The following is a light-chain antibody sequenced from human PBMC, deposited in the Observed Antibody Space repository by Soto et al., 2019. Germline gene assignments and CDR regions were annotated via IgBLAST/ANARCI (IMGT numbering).Light chain of an antibody. CDR1: RSDVGGYNY. CDR3: SSYTSISTLSYV. V-gene: IGLV2-14*01. J-gene: IGLJ1*01. CDR2: DVS. Sequence: QSVLTRPASVSGSPGQSITISCTGTRSDVGGYNYVSWYQQHPGKAPKLMIYDVSNRPSGVSNRFSGSKSGNTASLTISGLQPEDEADYYCSSYTSISTLSYVFGTGTRSPS.